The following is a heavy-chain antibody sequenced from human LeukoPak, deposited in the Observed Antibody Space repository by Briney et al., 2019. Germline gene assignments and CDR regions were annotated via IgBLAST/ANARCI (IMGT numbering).Heavy chain of an antibody. V-gene: IGHV4-59*03. J-gene: IGHJ4*02. D-gene: IGHD2-2*01. CDR2: IYGSGTT. CDR3: AGGGYCSVPSCYAPLFDH. CDR1: GASISRYYSINRYY. Sequence: SETLSLTCSVSGASISRYYSINRYYWSWIRQSPGKGLEWMGYIYGSGTTNYNPSLKGRVTISVDTSKHQFSLKLSSVTAADTAIYYCAGGGYCSVPSCYAPLFDHWGQGIPVTVSS.